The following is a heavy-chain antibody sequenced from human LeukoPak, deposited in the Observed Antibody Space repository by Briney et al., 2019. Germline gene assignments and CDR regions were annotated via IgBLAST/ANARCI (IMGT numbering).Heavy chain of an antibody. CDR3: AKKKIGSYYLDN. D-gene: IGHD1-26*01. CDR2: ISGSGTST. Sequence: GGSLRLSCAASGFTFNSHAMSWVRQAPGKGLERVSSISGSGTSTYSADSVKGRFTISRDNSKNTVYLQMNSLRAEDTAIYYCAKKKIGSYYLDNWGQGTLVTVSS. V-gene: IGHV3-23*01. J-gene: IGHJ4*02. CDR1: GFTFNSHA.